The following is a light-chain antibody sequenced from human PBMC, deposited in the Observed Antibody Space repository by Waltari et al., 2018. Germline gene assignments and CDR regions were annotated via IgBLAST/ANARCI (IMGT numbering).Light chain of an antibody. CDR1: TSDNGKYNL. CDR3: CSYAGSAISM. J-gene: IGLJ3*02. CDR2: DVN. V-gene: IGLV2-23*02. Sequence: QSALTQTASVSGSPGQAITISCSGTTSDNGKYNLVSWYQQHPGKAPTLIIYDVNNRPSGVSNRFSGSKSGNTAFLTISGLQSADEADYYCCSYAGSAISMFGGGTKVTVL.